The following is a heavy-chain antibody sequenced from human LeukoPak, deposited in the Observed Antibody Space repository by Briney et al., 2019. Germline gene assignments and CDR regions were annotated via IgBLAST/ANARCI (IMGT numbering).Heavy chain of an antibody. J-gene: IGHJ5*02. V-gene: IGHV4-61*01. D-gene: IGHD3-10*01. CDR1: GGSLSSGSYY. CDR3: ARGYYGSGTVGP. Sequence: SETLSLTCTVSGGSLSSGSYYWRWIRQPPGKGLEWIGYIYYSGSTNYNPSLKSRVTTSVDTSKNQFSLKLSSVTAADTAVYYYARGYYGSGTVGPWGQGTLVTVSS. CDR2: IYYSGST.